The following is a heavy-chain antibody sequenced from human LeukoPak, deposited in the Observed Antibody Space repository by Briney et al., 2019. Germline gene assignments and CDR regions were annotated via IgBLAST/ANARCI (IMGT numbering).Heavy chain of an antibody. Sequence: SETLSLTCTVSGASISSYYWSWIRQPAGKGLEWIGRIYTSGSTNYNPSLKSRVTMSVDTSKNQFSLKLSSVTAADTAVYYCARAPYLLYSGSYFGSFDIWGQGTMVTVSS. CDR1: GASISSYY. CDR3: ARAPYLLYSGSYFGSFDI. J-gene: IGHJ3*02. D-gene: IGHD1-26*01. CDR2: IYTSGST. V-gene: IGHV4-4*07.